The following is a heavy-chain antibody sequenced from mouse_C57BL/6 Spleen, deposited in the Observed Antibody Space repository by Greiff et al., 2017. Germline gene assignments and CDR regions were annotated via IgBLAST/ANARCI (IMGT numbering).Heavy chain of an antibody. CDR3: VRHDLLWYAMDY. J-gene: IGHJ4*01. Sequence: DVMLVESGGGLVQPKGSLKLSCAASGFSFNTYAMNWVRQAPGKGLEWVARIRSKSNNYATYYADSVKDRFTISRDDSESMLYLQMNNLKTEDTAMYYCVRHDLLWYAMDYWGQGTSVTVSS. CDR2: IRSKSNNYAT. D-gene: IGHD2-10*01. V-gene: IGHV10-1*01. CDR1: GFSFNTYA.